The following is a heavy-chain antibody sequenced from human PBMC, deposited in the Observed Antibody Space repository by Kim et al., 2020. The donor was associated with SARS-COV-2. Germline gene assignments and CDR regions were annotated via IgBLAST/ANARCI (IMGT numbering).Heavy chain of an antibody. CDR3: AKGHTETIGGIDY. CDR2: ISDSGGST. V-gene: IGHV3-23*01. Sequence: GGSLRLSCAASGFTFSNYAMSWVRQAPGMGLEWVSFISDSGGSTYYADSVKGRFTFSRDNSKNTLYLQMNSLRAEDTALYYCAKGHTETIGGIDYWDQGTLVTVSS. CDR1: GFTFSNYA. D-gene: IGHD1-26*01. J-gene: IGHJ4*02.